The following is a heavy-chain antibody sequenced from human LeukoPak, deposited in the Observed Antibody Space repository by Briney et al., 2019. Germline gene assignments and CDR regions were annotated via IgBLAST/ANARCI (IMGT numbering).Heavy chain of an antibody. CDR1: GFTFSSYS. CDR3: ARASTLLWFGELLSLDY. CDR2: ISSSSSYI. Sequence: GGSLRLSCAASGFTFSSYSMNWVRQAPGKGLEWVSSISSSSSYIYYADSVKGRFTISRDNAKNSLYLQRKSLRAEDTAVYYGARASTLLWFGELLSLDYWGQGTLVTVSS. D-gene: IGHD3-10*01. J-gene: IGHJ4*02. V-gene: IGHV3-21*01.